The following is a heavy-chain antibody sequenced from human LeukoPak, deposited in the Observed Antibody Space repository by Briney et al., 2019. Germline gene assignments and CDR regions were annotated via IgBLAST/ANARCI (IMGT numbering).Heavy chain of an antibody. CDR2: ISGSGGST. CDR3: AKAEDYYYDSSGYYYLDY. CDR1: GFTFSGYA. J-gene: IGHJ4*02. V-gene: IGHV3-23*01. Sequence: GGSLGLSCAASGFTFSGYAMSWVRQAPGKGLEWVSAISGSGGSTYYADSVKGRFTISRDNSKNTLYLQMNSLRAEDTAVYYCAKAEDYYYDSSGYYYLDYWGQGTLVTVSS. D-gene: IGHD3-22*01.